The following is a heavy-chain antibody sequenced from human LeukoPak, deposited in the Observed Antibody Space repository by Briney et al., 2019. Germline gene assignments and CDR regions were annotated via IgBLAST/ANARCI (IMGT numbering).Heavy chain of an antibody. CDR3: ARHPVGATSSYFDY. CDR1: GGSISSSSYY. V-gene: IGHV4-39*01. D-gene: IGHD1-26*01. CDR2: IYYSGST. Sequence: SETLSLTCTVSGGSISSSSYYWGWIRQPPGKGLEWIGSIYYSGSTYYNPSLKSRVTISVDTSKNQFSLKLSSVTAADTAVYYCARHPVGATSSYFDYWGQGTLVTVSS. J-gene: IGHJ4*02.